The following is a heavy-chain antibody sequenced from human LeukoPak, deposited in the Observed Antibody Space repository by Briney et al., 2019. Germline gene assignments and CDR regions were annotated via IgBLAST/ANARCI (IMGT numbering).Heavy chain of an antibody. CDR1: GGSFSGYY. Sequence: SETLSLTSAVYGGSFSGYYWSWIRQPPGKGLEWIGEINHSGSTNYNPSLKSRVTISVDTSKNQFSLKLSSVTAADTAVYYCATSTTVTTFDYWGQGTLVTVSS. J-gene: IGHJ4*02. D-gene: IGHD4-11*01. CDR2: INHSGST. CDR3: ATSTTVTTFDY. V-gene: IGHV4-34*01.